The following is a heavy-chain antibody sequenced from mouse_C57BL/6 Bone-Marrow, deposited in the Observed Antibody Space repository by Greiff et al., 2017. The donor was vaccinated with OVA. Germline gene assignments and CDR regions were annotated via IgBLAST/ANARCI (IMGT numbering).Heavy chain of an antibody. CDR3: ARDYYGSSYPRSDY. CDR1: GFTFSDYG. Sequence: EVQVVESGGGLVKPGGSLKLSCAASGFTFSDYGMHWVRQAPEKGLEWVAYISSGSSTIYYADTVKGRFTISRDNAKNTLFLQMTSLRSEDTAMDYCARDYYGSSYPRSDYWGQGTTLTVSS. V-gene: IGHV5-17*01. D-gene: IGHD1-1*01. CDR2: ISSGSSTI. J-gene: IGHJ2*01.